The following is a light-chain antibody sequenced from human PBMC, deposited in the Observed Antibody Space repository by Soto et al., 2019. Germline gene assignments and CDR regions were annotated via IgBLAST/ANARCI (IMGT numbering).Light chain of an antibody. CDR2: KAS. CDR1: QSISSW. J-gene: IGKJ4*01. Sequence: DIQMTQSPSTLSASVGDRVTITCRASQSISSWLAWYQQKPGKAPKLLIYKASSLESGVTSRFSGGVSGTEVTLTISSLQPDDFATYYCQQYNSYSLTFGGGTKVDIK. CDR3: QQYNSYSLT. V-gene: IGKV1-5*03.